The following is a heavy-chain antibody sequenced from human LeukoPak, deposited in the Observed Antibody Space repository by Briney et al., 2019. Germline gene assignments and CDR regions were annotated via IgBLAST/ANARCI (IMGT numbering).Heavy chain of an antibody. V-gene: IGHV5-51*01. Sequence: GESLKISCKGSGYSFTSYWIGWVRQMPGKGLEWMGIIYPGDSDTRYSPSFQGQVTISADKSISTAYLQWSSLKASDTAMYYCARVGSTMVTPYYFDYWGQGTLVTVSS. J-gene: IGHJ4*02. D-gene: IGHD3-10*01. CDR1: GYSFTSYW. CDR3: ARVGSTMVTPYYFDY. CDR2: IYPGDSDT.